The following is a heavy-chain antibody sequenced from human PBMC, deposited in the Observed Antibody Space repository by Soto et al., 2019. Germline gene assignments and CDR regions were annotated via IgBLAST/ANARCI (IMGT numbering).Heavy chain of an antibody. D-gene: IGHD3-10*01. CDR1: GFTFSSYW. CDR2: IKQDGSEK. Sequence: EVQLVESGGGLVQPGGSLRLSCAASGFTFSSYWMSWVRQAPGKGLEWVANIKQDGSEKYYVDSVKGRFTISRDNAKNSLYLQMNSLRAEDTAVYYCARDESVLWFGELENWYFDYWGQGTLVTVSS. J-gene: IGHJ4*02. CDR3: ARDESVLWFGELENWYFDY. V-gene: IGHV3-7*01.